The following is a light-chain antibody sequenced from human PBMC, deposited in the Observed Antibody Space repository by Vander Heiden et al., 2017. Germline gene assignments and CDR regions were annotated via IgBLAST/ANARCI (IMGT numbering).Light chain of an antibody. CDR2: GAS. Sequence: EIVMTQSPATLSVSSGERATLPCRASQSVSSNLAWYQQKPGQAPRLLIYGASTRDTGIPARFSGSGSGTEFTLTISSLQSEDFAVYYCQQYNNWPLWTFGQGTKVEIK. J-gene: IGKJ1*01. CDR3: QQYNNWPLWT. CDR1: QSVSSN. V-gene: IGKV3-15*01.